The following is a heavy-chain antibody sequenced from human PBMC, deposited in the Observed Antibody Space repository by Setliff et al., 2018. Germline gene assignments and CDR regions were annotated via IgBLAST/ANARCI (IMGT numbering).Heavy chain of an antibody. CDR2: FDPEDGET. J-gene: IGHJ6*03. Sequence: ASVKVSCKVSGYTLTELSMHWVRQAPGKGLEWMGGFDPEDGETIYAQKFQGRVTMTEDTSTDTAYMELSSLRSEDTAVYYCARSGGGYDFWSGYLVSHYYYYYYMDVWGKGTTVTVSS. D-gene: IGHD3-3*01. CDR3: ARSGGGYDFWSGYLVSHYYYYYYMDV. V-gene: IGHV1-24*01. CDR1: GYTLTELS.